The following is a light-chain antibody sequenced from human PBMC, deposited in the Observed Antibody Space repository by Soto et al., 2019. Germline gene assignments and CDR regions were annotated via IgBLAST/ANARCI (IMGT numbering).Light chain of an antibody. CDR3: EAWDDSLNGYV. CDR1: SSNIGSNT. CDR2: SND. V-gene: IGLV1-44*01. Sequence: QSVLTQPPSAPGTPGQRVTISCSGSSSNIGSNTVNWYQQLPGTAPKLLIYSNDQRPSGVPDRFSGSKSGTSASLAISGLQSEDEADYYCEAWDDSLNGYVFATGTKVTVL. J-gene: IGLJ1*01.